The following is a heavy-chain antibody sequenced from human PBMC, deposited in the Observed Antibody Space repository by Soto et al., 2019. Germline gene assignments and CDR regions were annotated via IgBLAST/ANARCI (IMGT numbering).Heavy chain of an antibody. CDR3: PRGYYYDSSGYYLPYSDC. Sequence: SETLSLTCTVSGGPISIDDSSWIRQPPGKGMGWIGHIDYTGTTNHNSCLKSRVTISVAPSKNQFSLRLSSMTAADTAVYYCPRGYYYDSSGYYLPYSDCWGQGTRAPVSS. J-gene: IGHJ4*02. V-gene: IGHV4-59*01. D-gene: IGHD3-22*01. CDR2: IDYTGTT. CDR1: GGPISIDD.